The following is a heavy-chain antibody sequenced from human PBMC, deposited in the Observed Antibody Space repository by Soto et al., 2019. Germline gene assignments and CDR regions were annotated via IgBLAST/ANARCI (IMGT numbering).Heavy chain of an antibody. CDR3: AKDRPWNGIEALAGVDD. CDR1: GFTFSDSA. J-gene: IGHJ4*02. D-gene: IGHD6-6*01. Sequence: EVQLLESGGGLVQPGGSLRLSCVVSGFTFSDSAMSWVRQAPGKGLQWVSSMSGRGGSTFYAESVKGRFTISRDNSLNTLYRQLSGLRAEDTAVYYCAKDRPWNGIEALAGVDDWGQGTRVTVSS. CDR2: MSGRGGST. V-gene: IGHV3-23*01.